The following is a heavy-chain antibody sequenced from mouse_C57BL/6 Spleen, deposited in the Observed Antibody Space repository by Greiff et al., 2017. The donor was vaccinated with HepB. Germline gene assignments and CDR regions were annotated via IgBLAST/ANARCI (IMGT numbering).Heavy chain of an antibody. Sequence: EVKLQESGGGLVKPGGSLKLSCAASGFTFSSYAMSWVRQTPEKRLEWVATISDGGSYTYYPDNVKGRFTISRDNAKNNLYLQMSHLKSEDTAMYYCARDSNHNAMDYWGQGTSVTVSS. D-gene: IGHD2-5*01. V-gene: IGHV5-4*01. CDR2: ISDGGSYT. CDR1: GFTFSSYA. CDR3: ARDSNHNAMDY. J-gene: IGHJ4*01.